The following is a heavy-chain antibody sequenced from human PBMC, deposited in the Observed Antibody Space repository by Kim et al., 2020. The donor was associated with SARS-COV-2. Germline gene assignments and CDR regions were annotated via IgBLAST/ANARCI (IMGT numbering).Heavy chain of an antibody. V-gene: IGHV2-70*11. CDR1: GFSLSTSGMC. J-gene: IGHJ3*02. CDR3: ARISLTMVRGVKGFDAFDI. Sequence: SGPTLVNPTQTLTLTCTFSGFSLSTSGMCVSWIRQPPGKALEWLARIDWDDDKYYSTSLKTRLTISKDTSKNQVVLTMTNMDPVDTATYYCARISLTMVRGVKGFDAFDIWGQRTMVTVSS. CDR2: IDWDDDK. D-gene: IGHD3-10*01.